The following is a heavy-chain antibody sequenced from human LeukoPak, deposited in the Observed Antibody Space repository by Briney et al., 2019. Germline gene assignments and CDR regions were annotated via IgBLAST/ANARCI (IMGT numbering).Heavy chain of an antibody. D-gene: IGHD6-19*01. J-gene: IGHJ4*02. CDR1: GFTVSSNY. V-gene: IGHV3-66*01. Sequence: SGGSLSLSCAASGFTVSSNYMSWVRQAPGKGLEWVSVIYSGGSTYYADSVKGRFTISRDNSKNTLYLQMNSLRAEDTAVYYCARDRAVAGTEYFDYWGQGTLVTVSS. CDR3: ARDRAVAGTEYFDY. CDR2: IYSGGST.